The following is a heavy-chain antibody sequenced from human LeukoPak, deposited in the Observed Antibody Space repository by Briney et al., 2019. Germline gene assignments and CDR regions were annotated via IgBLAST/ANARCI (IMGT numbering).Heavy chain of an antibody. CDR1: GDSISTYS. D-gene: IGHD3-9*01. Sequence: SETLSLTCTVSGDSISTYSWNWIRQPAGKGLEWIGRVYSTGSTSYNPSLKTRVTMSIDTSKNQFSLMLRSVTAADTAVYYCAREMTGRHDMLTGYYHNYHYGLDVWGQGTPVTVS. CDR3: AREMTGRHDMLTGYYHNYHYGLDV. CDR2: VYSTGST. J-gene: IGHJ6*02. V-gene: IGHV4-4*07.